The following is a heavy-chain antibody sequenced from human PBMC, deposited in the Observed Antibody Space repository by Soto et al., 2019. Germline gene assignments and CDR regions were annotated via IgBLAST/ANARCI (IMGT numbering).Heavy chain of an antibody. Sequence: GGSLRLSCLASGSTFSDFAMTWVRHVPGRGLECVASLDGAGGSTYYAESVRGRFSISRDNSQNTLFLQMKRLTVDDTAIYYCAAPRDEYGSGVSWFTYGMDIWGQGTTVTVSS. D-gene: IGHD3-10*01. CDR2: LDGAGGST. CDR1: GSTFSDFA. V-gene: IGHV3-23*01. CDR3: AAPRDEYGSGVSWFTYGMDI. J-gene: IGHJ6*02.